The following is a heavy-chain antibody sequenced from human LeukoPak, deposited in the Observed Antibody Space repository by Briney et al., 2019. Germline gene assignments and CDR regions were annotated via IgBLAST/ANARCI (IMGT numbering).Heavy chain of an antibody. D-gene: IGHD3-9*01. V-gene: IGHV3-23*01. CDR3: AKSYDILTGYRPDAFDI. J-gene: IGHJ3*02. CDR1: GFTFSSYG. CDR2: ISGSGGST. Sequence: PGGSLRLSCAASGFTFSSYGMSWVRQAPGKGLEWVSAISGSGGSTYYADSVKGRFTISRDNSKNTLYLQMNSLRAEDTAVYYCAKSYDILTGYRPDAFDIWGQGTMVTVSS.